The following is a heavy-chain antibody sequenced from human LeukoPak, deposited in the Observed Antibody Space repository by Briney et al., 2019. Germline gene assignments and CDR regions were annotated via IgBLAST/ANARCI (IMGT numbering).Heavy chain of an antibody. CDR2: INTDGSTT. V-gene: IGHV3-74*01. Sequence: GGSLRLSCAASGFTFSSYAMTWVRQAPGKGLVWVSRINTDGSTTTYADSVTGRFTISRDNANNTLFLQMNSLRVEDTAVYYCTRDILNSSSYYLFDHWGQGTLVTVSS. D-gene: IGHD6-13*01. CDR3: TRDILNSSSYYLFDH. J-gene: IGHJ4*02. CDR1: GFTFSSYA.